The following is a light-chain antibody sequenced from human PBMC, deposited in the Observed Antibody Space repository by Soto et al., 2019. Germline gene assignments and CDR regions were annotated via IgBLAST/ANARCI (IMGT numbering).Light chain of an antibody. Sequence: QLVLTQPPSASGTPGQRVTISCSGSSSNIGTNYVYWYQQLPETAPKLLIYRNNQRPSGVPDRFSGSKSGTSASLAISGLRSEDEADYYCTAWDDSLRGMVFGGGTKLTVL. CDR1: SSNIGTNY. CDR2: RNN. J-gene: IGLJ2*01. V-gene: IGLV1-47*01. CDR3: TAWDDSLRGMV.